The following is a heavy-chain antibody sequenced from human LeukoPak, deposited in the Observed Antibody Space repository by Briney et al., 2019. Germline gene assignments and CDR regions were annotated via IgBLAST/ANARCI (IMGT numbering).Heavy chain of an antibody. CDR3: AKSGYSYGYSFDY. D-gene: IGHD5-18*01. V-gene: IGHV3-30*02. Sequence: PGGSLRLSCAASGFTFSSYGMHWVRQAPGKGLEWVAFIRYDGSNKYYADSVKGRFTISRDKSKNTLYLQMNSLRAEDTAVYYCAKSGYSYGYSFDYWGQGTLVTVSS. CDR2: IRYDGSNK. J-gene: IGHJ4*02. CDR1: GFTFSSYG.